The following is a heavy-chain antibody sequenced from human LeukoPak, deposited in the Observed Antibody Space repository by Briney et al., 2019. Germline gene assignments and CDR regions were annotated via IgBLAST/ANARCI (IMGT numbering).Heavy chain of an antibody. V-gene: IGHV4-59*01. CDR1: GFTFSSYG. J-gene: IGHJ4*02. CDR2: IYYSGST. CDR3: ARGTDY. Sequence: GSLRLSCAASGFTFSSYGMHWVRQPPGKGLEWIGYIYYSGSTNYNPSLKSRVTISVDTSKNQFSLKLSSVTAADTAVYYCARGTDYWGQGTLVTVSS.